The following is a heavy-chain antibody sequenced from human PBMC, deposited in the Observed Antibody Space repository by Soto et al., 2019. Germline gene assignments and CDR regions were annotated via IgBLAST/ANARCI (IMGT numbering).Heavy chain of an antibody. V-gene: IGHV4-61*01. D-gene: IGHD3-22*01. CDR3: ARDFYDSSGYPYYYYYGMDV. Sequence: QVQLQESGPGLVKPSETLSLTCTVSGGSVSSGSYYWSWIRQPPGKGLEWIGYIYYSGSTNYNPSLKSRGTISVDTSKNQFSLKLSSVTAADTAVYYCARDFYDSSGYPYYYYYGMDVWGQGTTVTVSS. J-gene: IGHJ6*02. CDR1: GGSVSSGSYY. CDR2: IYYSGST.